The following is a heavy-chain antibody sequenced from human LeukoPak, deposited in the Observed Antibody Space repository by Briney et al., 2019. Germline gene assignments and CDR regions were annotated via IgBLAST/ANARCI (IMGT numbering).Heavy chain of an antibody. CDR2: MNPNSGNT. D-gene: IGHD3-9*01. V-gene: IGHV1-8*01. J-gene: IGHJ4*02. Sequence: GASVKVSCKASGYTFTSYDINWVRQATGQGLEWMGWMNPNSGNTGYAQKFQGRVTMTRNTSISTAYMELRSLRSDDTAVYYCARDRLYYDILTGYYNWDDLDYWGQGTLVTVSS. CDR1: GYTFTSYD. CDR3: ARDRLYYDILTGYYNWDDLDY.